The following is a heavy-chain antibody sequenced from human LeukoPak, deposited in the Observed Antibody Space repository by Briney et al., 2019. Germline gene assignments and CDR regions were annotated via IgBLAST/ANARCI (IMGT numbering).Heavy chain of an antibody. CDR1: GGTFSSYA. V-gene: IGHV1-18*01. CDR3: ARDKGSNPFDY. J-gene: IGHJ4*02. Sequence: GASVKVSCKASGGTFSSYAISWVRQAPGQGLEWMGWISAYNGNTNYAQKLQGRVTMTTDTSTSTAYMELRSLRSDDTAVYYCARDKGSNPFDYWGQGTLVTVSS. CDR2: ISAYNGNT. D-gene: IGHD6-13*01.